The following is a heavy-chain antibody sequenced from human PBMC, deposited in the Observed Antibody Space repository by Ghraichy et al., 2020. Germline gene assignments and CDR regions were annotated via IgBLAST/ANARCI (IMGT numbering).Heavy chain of an antibody. D-gene: IGHD3-10*01. Sequence: GGSLRLSCAASGFTASNYYMTWVRQAPGKGLEWVSVIYNDGSVYYADSVKGRFTISRRTSQNTLYLQMDSLRAEDTAVYYCARGGSESYQIITGYFYYGMNVWGQGTTVTVSS. V-gene: IGHV3-53*04. CDR1: GFTASNYY. CDR2: IYNDGSV. J-gene: IGHJ6*02. CDR3: ARGGSESYQIITGYFYYGMNV.